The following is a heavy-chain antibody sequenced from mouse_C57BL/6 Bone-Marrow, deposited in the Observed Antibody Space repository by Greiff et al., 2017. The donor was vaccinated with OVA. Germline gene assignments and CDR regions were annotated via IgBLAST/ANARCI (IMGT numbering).Heavy chain of an antibody. D-gene: IGHD2-5*01. J-gene: IGHJ4*01. CDR2: IFPGSGST. V-gene: IGHV1-75*01. CDR3: AGRYSNYLYYYAMDY. Sequence: VQLQQSGPELVKPGASVKISCKASGYTFTDYYINWVKQRPGQGLEWIGWIFPGSGSTYYNEKFKGKATLTVDKSSSTAYMLLSSLTSEDYAVYFYAGRYSNYLYYYAMDYWGQGTSVTVSS. CDR1: GYTFTDYY.